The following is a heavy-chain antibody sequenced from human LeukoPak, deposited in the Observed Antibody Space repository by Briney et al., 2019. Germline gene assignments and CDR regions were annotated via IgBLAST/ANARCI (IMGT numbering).Heavy chain of an antibody. CDR2: ISGSGCST. D-gene: IGHD3-10*01. CDR1: GFTFSSYA. CDR3: AKDSLYGSGGDFDY. Sequence: GGSLRLSCAASGFTFSSYAMSGVRQAPGKGVEWVSAISGSGCSTYYADSVKGRFTISIDNSKNTLYLQMNRLRAEGTAVYYCAKDSLYGSGGDFDYWGHGTLVTVSS. J-gene: IGHJ4*01. V-gene: IGHV3-23*01.